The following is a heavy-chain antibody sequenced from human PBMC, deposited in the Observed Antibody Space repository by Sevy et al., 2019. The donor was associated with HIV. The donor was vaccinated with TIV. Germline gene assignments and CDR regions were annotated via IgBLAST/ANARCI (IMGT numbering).Heavy chain of an antibody. CDR3: XXXXXXXXXXXXGTFDP. CDR1: GYTFTSYG. V-gene: IGHV1-18*04. Sequence: ASVKVSCKASGYTFTSYGISWVRQAPGQGLEWMGWISAYNGNTNYAQKLQGRVTMTTDTSTSTAYMELRSLRSDDTXXXXXXXXXXXXXXXXXGTFDPWGQGTLVTVSS. CDR2: ISAYNGNT. J-gene: IGHJ5*02. D-gene: IGHD6-13*01.